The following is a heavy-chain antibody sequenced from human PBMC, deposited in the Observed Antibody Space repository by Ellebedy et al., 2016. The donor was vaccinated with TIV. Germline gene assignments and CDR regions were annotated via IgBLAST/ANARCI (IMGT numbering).Heavy chain of an antibody. CDR1: GGSISSSSYY. CDR2: IYYSGST. CDR3: ARGMEWFHSDFDY. J-gene: IGHJ4*02. Sequence: SETLSLTCTVSGGSISSSSYYWGWIRQPPGTGLEWIGSIYYSGSTYYNPSLKSRVTISVDTSKNQFSLKLSSVTAADTAVYYCARGMEWFHSDFDYWGQGTLVTVSS. D-gene: IGHD3-3*01. V-gene: IGHV4-39*07.